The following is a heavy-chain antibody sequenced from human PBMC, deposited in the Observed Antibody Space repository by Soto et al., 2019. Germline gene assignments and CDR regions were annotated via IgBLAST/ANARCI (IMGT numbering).Heavy chain of an antibody. J-gene: IGHJ5*02. CDR1: GYTFTSYG. V-gene: IGHV1-18*04. CDR2: ISAYNGNT. Sequence: QVKLVQSGAEVKKPGASVKVSCKASGYTFTSYGISWVRQAPGQGLEWMGGISAYNGNTNYAQKLQGRVTMTKDTPTSGAYMGLRSLRSDDTAAYYCGRERCVGGGPGSWFDPWGQVTVVTV. D-gene: IGHD3-16*01. CDR3: GRERCVGGGPGSWFDP.